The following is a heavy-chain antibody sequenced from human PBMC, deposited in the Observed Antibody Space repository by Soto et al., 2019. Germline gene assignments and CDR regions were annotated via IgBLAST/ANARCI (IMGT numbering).Heavy chain of an antibody. CDR1: GYTFTSYD. V-gene: IGHV1-8*01. Sequence: QVPLVQSGSEVKKPGASVRVSCKSSGYTFTSYDINWVRQAPGQGLEWMGWMNPNSGNTVYAQKFQGRVTMTRNPSIGTAYMELSSMRSEETAVYYCASGLYGDAPYTDYWCQGTLVTVSS. CDR2: MNPNSGNT. D-gene: IGHD4-17*01. CDR3: ASGLYGDAPYTDY. J-gene: IGHJ4*02.